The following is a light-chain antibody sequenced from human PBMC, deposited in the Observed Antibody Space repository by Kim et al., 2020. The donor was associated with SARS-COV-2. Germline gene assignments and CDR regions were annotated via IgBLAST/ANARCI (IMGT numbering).Light chain of an antibody. CDR3: QQLNTYPIT. CDR1: QGISSY. CDR2: AAS. V-gene: IGKV1-9*01. J-gene: IGKJ5*01. Sequence: IQLTQSPSSLSASVGDRVTITCRASQGISSYLAWYQQKPGTAPKLLIYAASTLQSGVPSRFSGSGSGTDFTLTISSLQPEDFATYYCQQLNTYPITFGQWTRREIK.